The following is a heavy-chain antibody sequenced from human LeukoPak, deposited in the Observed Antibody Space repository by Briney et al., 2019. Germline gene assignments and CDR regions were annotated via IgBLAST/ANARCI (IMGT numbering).Heavy chain of an antibody. CDR3: AKTARRSRYYFDY. CDR1: GFTFSSYA. Sequence: TGGSLGLSCAASGFTFSSYAMSWVRQAPGKGLEWVSAISGSGGSTYYADSVKGRFTISRDNSKNTLYLQMNSLRAEDTAVYYCAKTARRSRYYFDYWGQGTLVTVSS. V-gene: IGHV3-23*01. CDR2: ISGSGGST. D-gene: IGHD2-21*02. J-gene: IGHJ4*02.